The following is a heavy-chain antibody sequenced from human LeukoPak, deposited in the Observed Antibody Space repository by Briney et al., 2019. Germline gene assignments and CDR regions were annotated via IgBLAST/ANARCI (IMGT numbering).Heavy chain of an antibody. CDR3: ARSESTVTTWSRDY. J-gene: IGHJ4*02. CDR2: IKQEGSER. Sequence: AGGSLRLSCAASGFPFSRYWMTWVRQAPGKGLEWVAYIKQEGSERYYVDSVEGRFTISRDNARNSVYLQMNSLRVEDTAIYYCARSESTVTTWSRDYWGQGILVTVSS. D-gene: IGHD4-17*01. V-gene: IGHV3-7*01. CDR1: GFPFSRYW.